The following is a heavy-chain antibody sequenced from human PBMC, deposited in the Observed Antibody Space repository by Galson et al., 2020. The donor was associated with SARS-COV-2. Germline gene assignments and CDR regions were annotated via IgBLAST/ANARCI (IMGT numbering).Heavy chain of an antibody. CDR2: INPNTGGT. D-gene: IGHD5-12*01. Sequence: ASVKVSCKTSGYTFTAYYIHWVRQAPGQGLEWMGWINPNTGGTNYAQQFQGWVTMTRDTSISTAYMALSRLKSDDTAVYYCARETEMATFNYFDYWGQGTLVTVSS. CDR3: ARETEMATFNYFDY. V-gene: IGHV1-2*04. CDR1: GYTFTAYY. J-gene: IGHJ4*02.